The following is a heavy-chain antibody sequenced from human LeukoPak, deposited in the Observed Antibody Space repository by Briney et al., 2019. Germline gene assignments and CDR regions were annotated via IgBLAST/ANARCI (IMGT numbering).Heavy chain of an antibody. CDR2: ISGSGGST. Sequence: GGSLRLSCAASGFTFSSYAMSWVRQAPGKGLEWVSAISGSGGSTYYADSVKGRFTISRDNSKNTLYLQMNSLRAEDTAVYYCAKDEYSGYDTGGDAFDIWDQGTMVTVSS. V-gene: IGHV3-23*01. D-gene: IGHD5-12*01. CDR3: AKDEYSGYDTGGDAFDI. J-gene: IGHJ3*02. CDR1: GFTFSSYA.